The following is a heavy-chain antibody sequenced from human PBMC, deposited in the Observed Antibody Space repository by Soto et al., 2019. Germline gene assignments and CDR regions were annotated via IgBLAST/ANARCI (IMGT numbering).Heavy chain of an antibody. CDR3: ARSLTPRKDYYDSSGYYWFDP. Sequence: SETLSLTCNVSGGSISSSGNYWGWIRQPPGEGLEWIGSIYYSGTTYYNPSLKSRVTISVDTSKNQFSLKLSSVTAADTAMYYCARSLTPRKDYYDSSGYYWFDPWGQGTLVTVSS. CDR2: IYYSGTT. CDR1: GGSISSSGNY. V-gene: IGHV4-39*01. J-gene: IGHJ5*02. D-gene: IGHD3-22*01.